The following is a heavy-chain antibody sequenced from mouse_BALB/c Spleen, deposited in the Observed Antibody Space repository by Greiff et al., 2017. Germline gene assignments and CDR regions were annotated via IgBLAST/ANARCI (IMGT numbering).Heavy chain of an antibody. D-gene: IGHD2-2*01. CDR3: ARSYYGYDEDYFDY. CDR2: ISSGSSTI. J-gene: IGHJ2*01. Sequence: EVQGVESGGGLVQPGGSRKLSCAASGFTFSSFGMHWVRQAPEKGLEWVAYISSGSSTIYYADTVKGRFTISRDNPKNTLFLQMTSLRSEDTAMYYCARSYYGYDEDYFDYWGQGTTLTVSS. V-gene: IGHV5-17*02. CDR1: GFTFSSFG.